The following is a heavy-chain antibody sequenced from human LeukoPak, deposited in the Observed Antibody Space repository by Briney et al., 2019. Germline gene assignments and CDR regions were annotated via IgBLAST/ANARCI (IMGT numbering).Heavy chain of an antibody. CDR2: INHSGGT. CDR1: GGSFSGYY. V-gene: IGHV4-34*01. J-gene: IGHJ5*02. D-gene: IGHD5-18*01. CDR3: APRGDIEHSYGYGKWFDP. Sequence: SETLSLTCAVYGGSFSGYYWSWIRQPPGKGLEWIGEINHSGGTNYNASLKSRVTISVDTSKNQFSLRLSSVTAADTAVYYCAPRGDIEHSYGYGKWFDPWGQGTRVTVSS.